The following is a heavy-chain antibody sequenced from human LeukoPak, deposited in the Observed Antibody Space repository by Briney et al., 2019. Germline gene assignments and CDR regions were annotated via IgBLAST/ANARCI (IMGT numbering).Heavy chain of an antibody. Sequence: ASVKVSCKASGGTFSSYAISWVRQAPGQGLEWMGWINTNTGNPTYAQGFTGRFVFSLDTSVSTAYLQISSLKAEDAAVYYCARDLPREFGVLWWGQGTLVTVSS. V-gene: IGHV7-4-1*02. CDR1: GGTFSSYA. D-gene: IGHD3-3*01. CDR2: INTNTGNP. CDR3: ARDLPREFGVLW. J-gene: IGHJ4*02.